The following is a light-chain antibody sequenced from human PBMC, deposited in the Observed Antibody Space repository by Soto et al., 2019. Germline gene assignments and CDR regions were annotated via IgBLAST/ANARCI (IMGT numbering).Light chain of an antibody. CDR3: SSYTSSSTVV. Sequence: QSALTQPASVSGSPGQSITISCTGTSSDVGHYNYVSWYQQHPGKAPKLMIYEVSNRPSGVSNRFSGSKSGNTASLTISGLQAEDAADYYCSSYTSSSTVVFGGGTKLTVL. J-gene: IGLJ2*01. CDR1: SSDVGHYNY. CDR2: EVS. V-gene: IGLV2-14*01.